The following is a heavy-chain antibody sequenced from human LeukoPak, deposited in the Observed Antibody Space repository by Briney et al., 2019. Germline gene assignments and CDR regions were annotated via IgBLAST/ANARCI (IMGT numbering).Heavy chain of an antibody. CDR1: GYTFTGHY. V-gene: IGHV1-2*02. D-gene: IGHD6-19*01. CDR3: ARSTGYSSGWYFFLLY. CDR2: INPNSGGT. Sequence: ASVKVSCKASGYTFTGHYMHWVRQAPGQGLEWMGWINPNSGGTNYAQKFQGRVTMTRDTSISTAYMELSRLRSDDTAVYYCARSTGYSSGWYFFLLYWGQGTLVTVSS. J-gene: IGHJ4*02.